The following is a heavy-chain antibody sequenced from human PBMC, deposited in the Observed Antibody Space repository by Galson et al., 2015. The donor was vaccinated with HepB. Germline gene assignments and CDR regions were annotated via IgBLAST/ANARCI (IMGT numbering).Heavy chain of an antibody. J-gene: IGHJ6*02. V-gene: IGHV5-10-1*01. CDR1: GYTFTNYW. CDR3: VATPQGYGMDV. Sequence: QSGAEVKKPGESLRISCQGSGYTFTNYWISWVRQKPGKGLEWMLNINPSDSYTNYNPSFQGHVSISADKSINTAYLQWSSLQASGTAMYYCVATPQGYGMDVWGHGTTVTVSS. CDR2: INPSDSYT.